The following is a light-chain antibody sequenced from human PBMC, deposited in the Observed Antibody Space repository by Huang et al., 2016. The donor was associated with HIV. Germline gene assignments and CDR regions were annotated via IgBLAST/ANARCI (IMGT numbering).Light chain of an antibody. Sequence: VMMSQSPATLAASPGERVTLSCGASQSVNTNLAWYQQKPGQPPRLLIYASSTRATGVPARFAGSGAGTEVTLTSDSLQSDDFAVYYCQQYNKWPPEYTFGQGTRLEIK. CDR1: QSVNTN. V-gene: IGKV3-15*01. J-gene: IGKJ2*01. CDR3: QQYNKWPPEYT. CDR2: ASS.